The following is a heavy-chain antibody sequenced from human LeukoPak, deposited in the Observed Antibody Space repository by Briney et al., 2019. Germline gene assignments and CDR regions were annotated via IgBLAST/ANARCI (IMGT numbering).Heavy chain of an antibody. CDR1: GFTLNNYA. CDR2: ITSRGEST. V-gene: IGHV3-23*01. J-gene: IGHJ4*02. CDR3: ARDRPNYYGSDGHYYRRDGDY. Sequence: GGSLRLSCAPSGFTLNNYAMSWVRQAPGKGLQWVSSITSRGESTWYVDSVKGRFTITRDNSENTLYLQMHSLRAEDTAVYYCARDRPNYYGSDGHYYRRDGDYWGRGTLVSVSS. D-gene: IGHD3-22*01.